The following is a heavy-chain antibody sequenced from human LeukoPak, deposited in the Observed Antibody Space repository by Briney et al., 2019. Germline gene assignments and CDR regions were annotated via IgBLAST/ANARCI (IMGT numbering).Heavy chain of an antibody. CDR2: TSYDGSNK. CDR3: AKVSERLATVSNFDY. J-gene: IGHJ4*02. CDR1: GFTFSSYG. V-gene: IGHV3-30*18. Sequence: GRSLRLSCAASGFTFSSYGMHWVRQAPGKGLEWVAVTSYDGSNKYYADSVKGRFTISRDNSKNTLYLQMNSLRAEDTAVYYCAKVSERLATVSNFDYWGQGTLVTVSS. D-gene: IGHD6-19*01.